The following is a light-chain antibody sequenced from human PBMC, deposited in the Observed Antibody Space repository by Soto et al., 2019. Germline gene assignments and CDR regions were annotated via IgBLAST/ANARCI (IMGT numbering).Light chain of an antibody. CDR1: QSISSY. CDR3: QQSYSTQIN. CDR2: AAS. J-gene: IGKJ5*01. Sequence: DIEMTQSPSSLSASVGVRVTVTRPASQSISSYLNWYQQKPGKAPKLLIYAASSLQSGVTSRFSGSGSGTDFTLTIRSMQPEDFATHYCQQSYSTQINCGQGKQREIK. V-gene: IGKV1-39*01.